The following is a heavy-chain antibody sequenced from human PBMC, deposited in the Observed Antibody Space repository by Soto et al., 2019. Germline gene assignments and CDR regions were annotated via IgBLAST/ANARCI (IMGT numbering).Heavy chain of an antibody. D-gene: IGHD6-19*01. CDR1: GGSVSSGHFY. Sequence: QVQLQESGPGLMKPSETLSLTCTVSGGSVSSGHFYWSWIRQPPGKGLEWIGYIYYSGSTKYNPSLRSRVTILVDTSKNQFSLKLTSVTAADTAVYYCARSGSGSGWLGGQGTLVTVSS. J-gene: IGHJ4*02. CDR2: IYYSGST. CDR3: ARSGSGSGWL. V-gene: IGHV4-61*01.